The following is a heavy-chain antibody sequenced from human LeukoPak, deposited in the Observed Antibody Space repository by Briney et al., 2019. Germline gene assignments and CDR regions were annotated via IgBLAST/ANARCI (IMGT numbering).Heavy chain of an antibody. D-gene: IGHD1-1*01. CDR3: ARGRPLEDYFDY. CDR2: INPNSGGT. Sequence: ASVKVSCKASGGTFSDYAYNWVRQAPGQGLEWMGWINPNSGGTNYAQKFQGRVTITADESTSTAYMELSSLRSEDTAVYYCARGRPLEDYFDYWGQGTLVTVSS. CDR1: GGTFSDYA. V-gene: IGHV1-69*13. J-gene: IGHJ4*02.